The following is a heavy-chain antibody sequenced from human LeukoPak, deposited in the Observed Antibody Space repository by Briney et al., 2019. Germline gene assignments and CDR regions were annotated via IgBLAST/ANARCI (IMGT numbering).Heavy chain of an antibody. CDR2: IYYSGST. J-gene: IGHJ4*02. CDR3: ARVKGGRGELRGTFDS. CDR1: GGSISSYY. Sequence: SETLSLTCTVSGGSISSYYWGWIRQPPGKGLEWIGSIYYSGSTYYNPSLKSRVTISVDTSKNQFSLTLGSVTAADTAVFYCARVKGGRGELRGTFDSWGQGTLVTVSS. D-gene: IGHD1-26*01. V-gene: IGHV4-39*07.